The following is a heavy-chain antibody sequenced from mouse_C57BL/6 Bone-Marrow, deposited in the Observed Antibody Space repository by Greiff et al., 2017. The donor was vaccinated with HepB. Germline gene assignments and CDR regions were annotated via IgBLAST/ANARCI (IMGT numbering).Heavy chain of an antibody. V-gene: IGHV5-4*01. CDR3: ARDLGDGYFDY. CDR1: GFTFSSYA. Sequence: EVKLQESGGGLVKPGGSLKLSCAASGFTFSSYAMSWVRQTPEKRLEWVATISDGGSYTYYPDNVKGRFTISRDNAKNNLYLQMSHLKSEDTAMYYCARDLGDGYFDYRGQGTTLTVSS. J-gene: IGHJ2*01. CDR2: ISDGGSYT. D-gene: IGHD2-3*01.